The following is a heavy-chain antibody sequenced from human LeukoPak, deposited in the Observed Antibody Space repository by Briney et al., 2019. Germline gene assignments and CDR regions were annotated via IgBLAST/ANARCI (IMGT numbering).Heavy chain of an antibody. V-gene: IGHV4-31*03. CDR2: IYYSGST. D-gene: IGHD6-19*01. J-gene: IGHJ4*02. CDR3: ARDDGGKLLVRGGAFDY. Sequence: SETLSLTCTVSGGSISSGGYYWSWIRQHPGKGLEWIGYIYYSGSTYYNPSLKSRVTISVDTSKNQFSLKLSSVTAADTAVYYCARDDGGKLLVRGGAFDYWGQGTLVTVSS. CDR1: GGSISSGGYY.